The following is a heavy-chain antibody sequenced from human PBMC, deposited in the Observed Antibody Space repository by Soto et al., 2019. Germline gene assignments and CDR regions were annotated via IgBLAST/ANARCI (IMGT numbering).Heavy chain of an antibody. J-gene: IGHJ4*02. CDR2: INPSGGST. D-gene: IGHD6-19*01. CDR1: GYSFTSYY. CDR3: TKGSQWLASY. Sequence: ASVKVSCKASGYSFTSYYMHWVRQAPRQGLEWMGIINPSGGSTKYAQKFQGRVTMTTDTSTSTIYMELSNLRSEDTAVYYCTKGSQWLASYWGQGTQVTVSS. V-gene: IGHV1-46*03.